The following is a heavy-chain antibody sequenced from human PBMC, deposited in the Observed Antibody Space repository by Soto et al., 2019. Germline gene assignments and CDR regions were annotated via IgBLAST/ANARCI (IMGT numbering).Heavy chain of an antibody. CDR2: ISASGRST. Sequence: EVLLLESGGGLVQPGGSLRLSCAVSGFNFSSYVMTWIRQTPGKGLEWVSAISASGRSTYYAGSVKGRCTISRDNSKNTVYLEMISPRVEDSAVYYCAKRQATAVFDYWGQGTLVTVSS. J-gene: IGHJ4*02. CDR1: GFNFSSYV. D-gene: IGHD5-18*01. CDR3: AKRQATAVFDY. V-gene: IGHV3-23*01.